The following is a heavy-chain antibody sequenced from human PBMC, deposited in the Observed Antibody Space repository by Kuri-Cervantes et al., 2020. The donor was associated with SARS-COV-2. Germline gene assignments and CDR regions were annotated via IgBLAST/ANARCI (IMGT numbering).Heavy chain of an antibody. CDR2: VSDTGSR. Sequence: ESLKISCIVSGDSMSGSYWTWMRKSPGRGLEWIGYVSDTGSRYNPSFGSRVTISVDTSKNQFSLRLTSVTAADTALYSCAKDKIGDGKPIIYWGRGILVTVSS. D-gene: IGHD1-14*01. CDR3: AKDKIGDGKPIIY. V-gene: IGHV4-59*01. CDR1: GDSMSGSY. J-gene: IGHJ4*02.